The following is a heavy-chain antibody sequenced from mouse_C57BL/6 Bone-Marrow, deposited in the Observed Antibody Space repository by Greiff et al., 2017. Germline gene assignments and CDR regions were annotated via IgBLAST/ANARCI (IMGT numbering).Heavy chain of an antibody. D-gene: IGHD3-1*01. V-gene: IGHV1-81*01. Sequence: QVQLQQSGAELARPGASVKLSCKASGYTFTSYGISWVKQRTGQGLEWIGEIYPRSGNTYYNEKFKGKATLTADKSSSTAYMELRSLTSEDSAVYFCAIPSDYYAMDYWGQGTSVTVSS. J-gene: IGHJ4*01. CDR2: IYPRSGNT. CDR1: GYTFTSYG. CDR3: AIPSDYYAMDY.